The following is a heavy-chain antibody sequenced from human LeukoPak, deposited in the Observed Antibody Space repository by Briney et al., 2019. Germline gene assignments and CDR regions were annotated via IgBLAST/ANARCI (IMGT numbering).Heavy chain of an antibody. D-gene: IGHD2-15*01. CDR1: GLTFSSYE. V-gene: IGHV3-48*03. CDR2: ISSSGSII. CDR3: ARGGGLCSGGSCLYFDY. J-gene: IGHJ4*02. Sequence: PGGSLRLSCAASGLTFSSYEMNWVRQAPGKGLEWVSYISSSGSIIYYADSVKGRFTISRDNAKNSLYLQMNSLRAEDTAVYYCARGGGLCSGGSCLYFDYWGQGTLVTVSS.